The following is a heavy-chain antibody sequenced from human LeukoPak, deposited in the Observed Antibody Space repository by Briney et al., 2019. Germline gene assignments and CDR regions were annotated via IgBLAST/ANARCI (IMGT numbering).Heavy chain of an antibody. CDR3: ARSEWLGSFDF. D-gene: IGHD6-19*01. Sequence: PSETLSLTCTVSGGSISSFYWSWIRQPPGKGLEWIGYINYGGNTNYKPSLKSRLTVSVDTSKNQFSLKLNSVTAADTAVYYCARSEWLGSFDFWGQGTLVTVSS. CDR2: INYGGNT. V-gene: IGHV4-59*08. J-gene: IGHJ4*02. CDR1: GGSISSFY.